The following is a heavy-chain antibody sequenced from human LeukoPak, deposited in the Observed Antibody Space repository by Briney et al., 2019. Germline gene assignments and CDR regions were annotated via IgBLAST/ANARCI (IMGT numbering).Heavy chain of an antibody. CDR2: ISAYNGNT. CDR1: GYTFTSYD. Sequence: ASVKVSCKASGYTFTSYDINWVRQATGQGLEWMGWISAYNGNTNYAQKLQGRVTMTTDTSTSTAYMELRSLRSDDTAVYYCARDINSVGFDPWGQGTLVTVSS. J-gene: IGHJ5*02. D-gene: IGHD4-23*01. CDR3: ARDINSVGFDP. V-gene: IGHV1-18*01.